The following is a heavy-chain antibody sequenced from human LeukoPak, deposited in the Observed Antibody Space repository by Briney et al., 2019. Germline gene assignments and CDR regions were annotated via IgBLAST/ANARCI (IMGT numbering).Heavy chain of an antibody. J-gene: IGHJ4*02. D-gene: IGHD3-9*01. V-gene: IGHV4-34*01. Sequence: SETLSLTCAVYGGSFSGYYWSWIRQPPGKGLEWIGEINHSGSTNYNPPLKSRVTISVDTSKNQFSLKLSSVTAADTAVYYCARGIRYYDYWGQGTLVTVSS. CDR2: INHSGST. CDR3: ARGIRYYDY. CDR1: GGSFSGYY.